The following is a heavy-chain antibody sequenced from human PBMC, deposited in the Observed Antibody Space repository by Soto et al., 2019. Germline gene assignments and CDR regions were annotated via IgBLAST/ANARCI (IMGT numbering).Heavy chain of an antibody. V-gene: IGHV1-2*04. J-gene: IGHJ3*02. CDR1: GYTFTRYY. Sequence: GASVKVSCQASGYTFTRYYMHWVRPAPGQGFEWMGWINPNSGGTNYAQKFQGWVTMTRDTSISTAYMELSRLRSDDTAVYYCAREVIAARPVDSSAFDIWGQGTMVTVSS. CDR3: AREVIAARPVDSSAFDI. CDR2: INPNSGGT. D-gene: IGHD6-6*01.